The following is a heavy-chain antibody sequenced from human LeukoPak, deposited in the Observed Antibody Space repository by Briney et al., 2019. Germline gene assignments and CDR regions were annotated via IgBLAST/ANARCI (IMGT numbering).Heavy chain of an antibody. CDR1: GGSISSSSYY. CDR2: IYYSGST. D-gene: IGHD1-26*01. CDR3: AGRSGSYYSYYFDY. Sequence: SETLSLTCTVSGGSISSSSYYWGWIRQPPGKGLEWIGSIYYSGSTFYNPSLKSRVTISVDTSKNQFSLKLSSVTAADTAVYYCAGRSGSYYSYYFDYWGQGTLVTVSS. J-gene: IGHJ4*02. V-gene: IGHV4-39*01.